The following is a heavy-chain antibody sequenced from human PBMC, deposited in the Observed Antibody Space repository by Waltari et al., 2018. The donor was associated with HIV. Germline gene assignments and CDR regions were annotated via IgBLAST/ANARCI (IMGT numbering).Heavy chain of an antibody. J-gene: IGHJ4*02. Sequence: EVQLVESGGGLAPLGGPLSLSPAASGFNLTNAWISRLRQAPGKGLGWVGRIKSKSDGGTTGYAAQVKGRFTISRDDSKGTLYLQVNSLKTDDTAVYYCATAGSTGTTRGYWGQGTLVTVSS. CDR1: GFNLTNAW. CDR2: IKSKSDGGTT. CDR3: ATAGSTGTTRGY. D-gene: IGHD1-1*01. V-gene: IGHV3-15*01.